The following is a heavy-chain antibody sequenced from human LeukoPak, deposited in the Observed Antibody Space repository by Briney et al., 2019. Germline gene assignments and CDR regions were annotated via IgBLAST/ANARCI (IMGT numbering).Heavy chain of an antibody. CDR3: TTNADLDY. CDR2: IKSGDGGTT. J-gene: IGHJ4*02. D-gene: IGHD2-2*01. Sequence: GGSLRLSFAASGFTFSNAWMTWVRQAPGKGLEWVGRIKSGDGGTTDYAAPVKGRFTISRDDSKNTLYLQMNSLKTEDTALYYCTTNADLDYWGQGSLVTVSS. V-gene: IGHV3-15*01. CDR1: GFTFSNAW.